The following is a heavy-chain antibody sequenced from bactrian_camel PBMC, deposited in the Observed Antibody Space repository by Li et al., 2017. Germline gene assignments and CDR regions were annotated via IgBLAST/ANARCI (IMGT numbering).Heavy chain of an antibody. CDR2: ISRDGGST. J-gene: IGHJ4*01. CDR3: AKNNPPTYTSL. CDR1: EYTLSTHC. V-gene: IGHV3S1*01. D-gene: IGHD2*01. Sequence: HVQLVESGGGSVQAGGSLRLSCAVSEYTLSTHCMGWFRQAPGKELEWLATISRDGGSTVYADSVKGRFSISRDYAKNTLYLQLNSLKTEDTATYFCAKNNPPTYTSLRGQGTQVTVS.